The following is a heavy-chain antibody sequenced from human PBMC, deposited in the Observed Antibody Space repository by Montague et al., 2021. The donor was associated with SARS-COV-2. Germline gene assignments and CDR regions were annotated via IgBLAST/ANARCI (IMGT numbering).Heavy chain of an antibody. CDR2: IYTSGST. CDR1: GGSISSYY. D-gene: IGHD3-16*02. V-gene: IGHV4-4*07. Sequence: SETLSLTCTVSGGSISSYYWSWIRQPAGKGLEWIGRIYTSGSTNYNPSLKSRVTMSVDTSKNQFSLKLSFVTAADTAVYYCARDLIVYDYVWGSYRPYGMDVWGQGTTVTVSS. J-gene: IGHJ6*02. CDR3: ARDLIVYDYVWGSYRPYGMDV.